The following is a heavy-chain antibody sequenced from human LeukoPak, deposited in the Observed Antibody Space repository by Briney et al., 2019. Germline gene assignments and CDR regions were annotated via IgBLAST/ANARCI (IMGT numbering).Heavy chain of an antibody. D-gene: IGHD5-18*01. CDR3: TTDGGRIQLWFTEPYYYYYYGMDV. CDR1: GFTFSNAW. CDR2: IKSKTEGGTT. J-gene: IGHJ6*02. V-gene: IGHV3-15*01. Sequence: PGGSLRLSCAASGFTFSNAWMSWVREAPGEGVEWVGRIKSKTEGGTTDYGAAVKGRFTISRDDSKNTLYQQMNSLKTEDTAVYYCTTDGGRIQLWFTEPYYYYYYGMDVWGQGTTVTVSS.